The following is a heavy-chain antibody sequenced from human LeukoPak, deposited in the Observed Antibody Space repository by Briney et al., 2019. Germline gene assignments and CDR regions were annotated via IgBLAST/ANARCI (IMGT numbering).Heavy chain of an antibody. Sequence: GRSLRLSCTASGFTFADFAMAWVRQAPGKGLEWVGFIRSKDYGGTTEYAASVKGRITISRDDSKNIAYLQMNSLKTEDTAVYYCSRAQTGTWLDPWGQGTLVTVFS. V-gene: IGHV3-49*04. CDR2: IRSKDYGGTT. CDR3: SRAQTGTWLDP. J-gene: IGHJ5*02. CDR1: GFTFADFA.